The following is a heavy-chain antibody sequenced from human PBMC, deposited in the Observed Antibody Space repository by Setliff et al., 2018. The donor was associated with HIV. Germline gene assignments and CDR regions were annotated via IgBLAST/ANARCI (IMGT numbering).Heavy chain of an antibody. D-gene: IGHD3-3*01. J-gene: IGHJ5*02. CDR1: GFTFSHHW. Sequence: GGSLRLSCVASGFTFSHHWMSWVRQPPGKGLEWVANIKEDGSEKYYVGSVKGRFTASRDNAKRSLYLQMNSLRAEDTAVYYCARVLLVTNAVYGVVSNQFDPWGQGTLVTV. CDR3: ARVLLVTNAVYGVVSNQFDP. V-gene: IGHV3-7*03. CDR2: IKEDGSEK.